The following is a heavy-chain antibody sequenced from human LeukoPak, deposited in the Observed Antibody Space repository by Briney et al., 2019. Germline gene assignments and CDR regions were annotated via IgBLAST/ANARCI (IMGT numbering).Heavy chain of an antibody. J-gene: IGHJ4*02. D-gene: IGHD5-24*01. Sequence: GGSLRLSCAASGFSFSSYWMTWVRQAPGKGLEWVANIKKDGSEKYYLDSVKGRFTISRDNAKNSLYLQMNSLRAEDTAMCYCASSTVEMAAILDHDWGQGTLVIVSS. CDR1: GFSFSSYW. CDR3: ASSTVEMAAILDHD. V-gene: IGHV3-7*01. CDR2: IKKDGSEK.